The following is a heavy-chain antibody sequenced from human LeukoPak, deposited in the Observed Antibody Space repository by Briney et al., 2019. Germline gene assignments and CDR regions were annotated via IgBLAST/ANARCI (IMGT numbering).Heavy chain of an antibody. CDR3: AKAANYDILTGYYLDY. D-gene: IGHD3-9*01. J-gene: IGHJ4*02. CDR1: GFIFSNYT. V-gene: IGHV3-23*01. Sequence: GGSLRLSCAASGFIFSNYTMSWVRQAPGKGLEWVSTISGGGDVTYYADSVKGRFAISRDNSKNTLYLQMNSLRAEDTAIYYCAKAANYDILTGYYLDYWGQGTLVTVSS. CDR2: ISGGGDVT.